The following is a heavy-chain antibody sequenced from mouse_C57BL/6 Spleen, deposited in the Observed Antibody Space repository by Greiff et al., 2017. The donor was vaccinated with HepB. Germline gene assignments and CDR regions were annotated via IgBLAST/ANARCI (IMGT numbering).Heavy chain of an antibody. D-gene: IGHD2-1*01. V-gene: IGHV5-4*01. J-gene: IGHJ2*01. CDR1: GFTFSSYA. CDR3: ASHLLYYFDY. CDR2: ISDGGSYT. Sequence: EVQLQESGGGLVKPGGSLKLSCAASGFTFSSYAMSWVRQTPEKRLEWVATISDGGSYTYYPDNVKGRFTISRDNAKNNLYLQMSHLKSEDTAMYYCASHLLYYFDYWGQGTTLTVSS.